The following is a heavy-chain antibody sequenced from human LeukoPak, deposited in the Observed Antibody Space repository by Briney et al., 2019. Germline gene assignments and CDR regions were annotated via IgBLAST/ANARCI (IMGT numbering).Heavy chain of an antibody. CDR3: ARLPTGFPNWFDT. CDR2: VSYSGST. CDR1: SGSINGYY. J-gene: IGHJ5*02. Sequence: NASETLSLTCTVSSGSINGYYWSWIRQPPGQGLEWIGYVSYSGSTNYNPSLQSRVTISIGTSKNQFSLKLNSVTAADTAVYYCARLPTGFPNWFDTWGQGTLVTVSS. D-gene: IGHD3-9*01. V-gene: IGHV4-59*01.